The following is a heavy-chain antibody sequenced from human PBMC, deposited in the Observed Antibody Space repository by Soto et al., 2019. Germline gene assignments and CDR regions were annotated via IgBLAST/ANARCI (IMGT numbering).Heavy chain of an antibody. V-gene: IGHV3-30*18. CDR3: AKEEQGIAAAGKNYYSYGMDV. D-gene: IGHD6-13*01. J-gene: IGHJ6*02. Sequence: QVQLVESGGGVVQPGRSLRLSCAASGFTFSSYGMHWVSQAPGKGLEWVAVISYDGSNKYYADSVKGRFTISRDNSKHTLYLQMNSLRAEATAVYYCAKEEQGIAAAGKNYYSYGMDVWGQGPTVTVSS. CDR1: GFTFSSYG. CDR2: ISYDGSNK.